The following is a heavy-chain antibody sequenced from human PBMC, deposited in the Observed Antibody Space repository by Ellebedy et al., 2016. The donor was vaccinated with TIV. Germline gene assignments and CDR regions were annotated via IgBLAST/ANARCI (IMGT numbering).Heavy chain of an antibody. CDR3: AKAEQQLLALQDAFDI. CDR1: GFTFSSYA. CDR2: ISGSGGST. Sequence: GESLKISXAASGFTFSSYAMSWVRQAPGKGLEWVSAISGSGGSTYYADSVKGRFTISRDNSKNTLYLQMNSLRAEDTAVYYCAKAEQQLLALQDAFDIWGQGTMVTVSS. J-gene: IGHJ3*02. D-gene: IGHD6-13*01. V-gene: IGHV3-23*01.